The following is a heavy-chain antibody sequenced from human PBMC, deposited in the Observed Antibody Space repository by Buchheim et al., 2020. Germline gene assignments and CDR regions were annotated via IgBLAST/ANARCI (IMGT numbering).Heavy chain of an antibody. CDR3: ARDGKLLWFGELSALDYYGMDV. CDR1: GGSFSGYY. V-gene: IGHV4-34*01. CDR2: INHSGST. J-gene: IGHJ6*02. D-gene: IGHD3-10*01. Sequence: QVQLQQWGAGLLKPSETLSLTCAVYGGSFSGYYWSWIRQPPGKGLEWIGEINHSGSTNYNPSLKSRVTISADTSKNPFSLKLSSVTAADTAVYYCARDGKLLWFGELSALDYYGMDVWGQGTT.